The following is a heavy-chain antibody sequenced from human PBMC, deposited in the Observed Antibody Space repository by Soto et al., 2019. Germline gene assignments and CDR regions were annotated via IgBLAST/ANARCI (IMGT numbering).Heavy chain of an antibody. CDR3: VLPGPIGSYYFGDI. CDR1: GYTFTSYG. CDR2: ISAYNGNT. Sequence: ASVKVSCKASGYTFTSYGISWVRQAPGQGLEWMGWISAYNGNTNYAQKLQGRVTMTTDTSTSTDYMELRSLRSDDTAVYYCVLPGPIGSYYFGDIWGQGTMVTVSS. J-gene: IGHJ3*02. D-gene: IGHD1-26*01. V-gene: IGHV1-18*01.